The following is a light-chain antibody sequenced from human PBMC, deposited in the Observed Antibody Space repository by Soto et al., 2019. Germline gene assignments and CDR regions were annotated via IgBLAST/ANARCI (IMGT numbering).Light chain of an antibody. J-gene: IGKJ1*01. CDR3: QQSYSTPWT. CDR1: QSISSY. Sequence: DIQMTQSPSSLSASVGDRVTITCRASQSISSYLNWYQQKPGKAPKLLIYAASSLQSGVPSRFSGSGSGTDFTLTISSLQHEDFATYYCQQSYSTPWTFGQGPKVDIK. CDR2: AAS. V-gene: IGKV1-39*01.